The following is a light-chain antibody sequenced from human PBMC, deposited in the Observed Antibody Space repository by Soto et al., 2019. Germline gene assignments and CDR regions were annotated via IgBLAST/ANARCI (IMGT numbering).Light chain of an antibody. CDR3: QQYGSSPPS. V-gene: IGKV3-20*01. CDR2: GAS. Sequence: IVSTQSPGTLSLSPGERVTLSCRASQSVSSSYLTWYQQKPGQAPRLLIYGASSRATGIPDRFSGSGSATDFTLTISRLEPEDSAVYFCQQYGSSPPSFGQGTKLEIK. J-gene: IGKJ2*01. CDR1: QSVSSSY.